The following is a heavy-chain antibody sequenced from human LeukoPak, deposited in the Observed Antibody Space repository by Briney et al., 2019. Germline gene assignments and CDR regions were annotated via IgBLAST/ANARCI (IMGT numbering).Heavy chain of an antibody. CDR2: ISSSSSTI. CDR1: GFTFSSYS. CDR3: ARVAAAGDYYFDY. V-gene: IGHV3-48*04. Sequence: GGSLRLSCAASGFTFSSYSMNWVRQAPGKGLEWVSYISSSSSTIYHADSVKGRFTISRDNAKNSLYLQMNSLRAEDTAVYYCARVAAAGDYYFDYWGQGTLVTVSS. D-gene: IGHD6-13*01. J-gene: IGHJ4*02.